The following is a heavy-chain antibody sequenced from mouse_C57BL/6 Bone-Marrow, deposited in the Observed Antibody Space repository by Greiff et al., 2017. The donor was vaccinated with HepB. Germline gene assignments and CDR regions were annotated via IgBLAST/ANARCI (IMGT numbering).Heavy chain of an antibody. Sequence: EVKLVESGGGLVKPGGSLKLSCAASGFTFSSYAMSWVRQTPEKRLEWVATISDGGSYTYYPDNVKGRFTISRDNAKNNLYLQMSHLKSEDTAMYYCARAPYYYGSSPCWYFDVWGTGTTVTVSS. J-gene: IGHJ1*03. CDR2: ISDGGSYT. V-gene: IGHV5-4*03. D-gene: IGHD1-1*01. CDR3: ARAPYYYGSSPCWYFDV. CDR1: GFTFSSYA.